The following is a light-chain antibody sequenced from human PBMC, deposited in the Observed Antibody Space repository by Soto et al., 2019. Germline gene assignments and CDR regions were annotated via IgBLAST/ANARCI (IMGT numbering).Light chain of an antibody. CDR3: QSYDSSLSGWV. Sequence: QSVLTQPPSVSGAPGQRVTISCTGSSSNIGAGYDVHWYQQLPGTAPKLPIYGNSNRPSGVPDRFSGSKSGTSASLAITGLQAADEADYYCQSYDSSLSGWVFGGGTKLTVL. V-gene: IGLV1-40*01. J-gene: IGLJ3*02. CDR2: GNS. CDR1: SSNIGAGYD.